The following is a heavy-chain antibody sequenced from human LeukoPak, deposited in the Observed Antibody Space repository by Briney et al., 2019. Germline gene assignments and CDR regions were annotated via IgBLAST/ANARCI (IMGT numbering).Heavy chain of an antibody. Sequence: RSLRLSCAASGFTFSSYGMHWVRQAPGKGLEWVAVISYDGSNKYYADSVKGRFTISRDNSKNTLYLQMNSLRAEDTAVYYCAKDLDSYGDYPNDYWGQGTLVTVSS. D-gene: IGHD4-17*01. CDR3: AKDLDSYGDYPNDY. CDR1: GFTFSSYG. J-gene: IGHJ4*02. CDR2: ISYDGSNK. V-gene: IGHV3-30*18.